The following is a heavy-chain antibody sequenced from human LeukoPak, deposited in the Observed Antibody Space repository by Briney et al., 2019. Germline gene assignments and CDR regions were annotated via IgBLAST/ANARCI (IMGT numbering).Heavy chain of an antibody. Sequence: PSETLSLTCAVYGGSFSGYYWSWIRQPPGKGLEWIGEINHSGSTNYNPSLKSRVTISVDTSKNQFSLKLSSVTAADTAVYYCARGVRYCSSTSCLNWLDPWGQGTLVTVSS. J-gene: IGHJ5*02. V-gene: IGHV4-34*01. CDR3: ARGVRYCSSTSCLNWLDP. CDR2: INHSGST. CDR1: GGSFSGYY. D-gene: IGHD2-2*01.